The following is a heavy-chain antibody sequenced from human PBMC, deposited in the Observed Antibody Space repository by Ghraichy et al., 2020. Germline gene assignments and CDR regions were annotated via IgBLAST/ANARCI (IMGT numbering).Heavy chain of an antibody. CDR1: GFTVSSNY. CDR2: IYSGGST. J-gene: IGHJ4*02. CDR3: ARDLRGVDNYYDSSGYIN. D-gene: IGHD3-22*01. Sequence: GGSLRLSCAASGFTVSSNYMSWVRQAPGKGLEWVSVIYSGGSTYYADSVKGRFTISRDNSKNTLYLQMNSLRAEDTAVYYCARDLRGVDNYYDSSGYINWGQGTLVTVSS. V-gene: IGHV3-53*01.